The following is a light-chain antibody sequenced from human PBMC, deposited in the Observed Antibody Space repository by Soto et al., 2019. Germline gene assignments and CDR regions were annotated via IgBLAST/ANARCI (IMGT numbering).Light chain of an antibody. CDR3: QQVNVYPST. CDR2: HAS. Sequence: AIRMTQSPSSLSASTGDRVSITCRATQDIGNYVAWFQQIPGKAPKLLIYHASTLHSGVPSRFSGRGSGTDFTLTINYLQSEDFGTYYCQQVNVYPSTFGGGTKVDIK. J-gene: IGKJ4*01. CDR1: QDIGNY. V-gene: IGKV1-8*01.